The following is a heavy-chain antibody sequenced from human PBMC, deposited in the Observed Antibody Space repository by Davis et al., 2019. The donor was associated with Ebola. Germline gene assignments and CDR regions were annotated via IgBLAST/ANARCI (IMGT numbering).Heavy chain of an antibody. D-gene: IGHD3-16*01. V-gene: IGHV1-18*04. J-gene: IGHJ4*02. CDR1: GYTFTNYG. Sequence: ASVKVSCKAPGYTFTNYGITWVRQAPGQGLEWMGWIYPYNGNTHYAQKLQGRVSMTADTSPSTAYVELRSLRSDATAVYYWARDPWGMEKDSWGQGTLVTISS. CDR3: ARDPWGMEKDS. CDR2: IYPYNGNT.